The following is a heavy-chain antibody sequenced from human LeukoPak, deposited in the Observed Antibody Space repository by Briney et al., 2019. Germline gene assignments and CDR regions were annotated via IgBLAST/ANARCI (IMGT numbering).Heavy chain of an antibody. Sequence: SETLSLTCTVSGGSISSYYWSWVRQPPGKGLEWIGYIYYSGGTNYNPSLKSRVTISVDTSRNQFSLKLSSVTAADTAVYYCVKGGQGFDSWGQGTLVTVSS. CDR3: VKGGQGFDS. V-gene: IGHV4-59*01. J-gene: IGHJ5*01. CDR1: GGSISSYY. CDR2: IYYSGGT.